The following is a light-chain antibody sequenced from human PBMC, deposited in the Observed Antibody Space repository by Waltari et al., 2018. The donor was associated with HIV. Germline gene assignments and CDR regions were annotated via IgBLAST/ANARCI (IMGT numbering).Light chain of an antibody. V-gene: IGLV1-40*01. Sequence: QSVLTQPPSVSGAPGPRVTISCTGRRSHIGAGYVAHRYQQLPGTAPKLPLYGNNNRPSGVPDRFSGSKSGTSASLAITGLQAEDEADYYCQSYDSSLSGWVFGGGTKLTVL. J-gene: IGLJ3*02. CDR2: GNN. CDR1: RSHIGAGYV. CDR3: QSYDSSLSGWV.